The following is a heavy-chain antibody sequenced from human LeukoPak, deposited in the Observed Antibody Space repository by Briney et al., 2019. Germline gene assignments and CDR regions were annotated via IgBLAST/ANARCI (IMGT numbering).Heavy chain of an antibody. CDR1: GGSISSYY. J-gene: IGHJ4*02. CDR2: IYYSGST. V-gene: IGHV4-59*01. CDR3: AGITMVQGVLDY. Sequence: PSETLSLTCTVSGGSISSYYWSWIRQPPGKGLEWIGYIYYSGSTNYNPSLKSRATISVDTSKNQFSLKLSSVTAADTAVYYCAGITMVQGVLDYWGQGTLVTVSS. D-gene: IGHD3-10*01.